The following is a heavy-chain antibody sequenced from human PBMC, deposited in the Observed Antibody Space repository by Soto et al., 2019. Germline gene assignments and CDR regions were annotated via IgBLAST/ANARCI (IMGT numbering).Heavy chain of an antibody. J-gene: IGHJ4*02. CDR2: ISGSGGST. Sequence: GGSLRLSCAASGFTFSSYAMSWVRQAPGKGLEWVSAISGSGGSTYYADSVKGRFTISRDNSKNTLYLQMNSLRAEDTAVYYCARPSYSSGWFDHFDYWGQGTLVTV. V-gene: IGHV3-23*01. CDR1: GFTFSSYA. D-gene: IGHD6-19*01. CDR3: ARPSYSSGWFDHFDY.